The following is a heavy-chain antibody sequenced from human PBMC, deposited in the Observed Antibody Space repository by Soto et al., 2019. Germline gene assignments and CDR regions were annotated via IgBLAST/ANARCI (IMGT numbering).Heavy chain of an antibody. J-gene: IGHJ6*02. CDR1: GFTFNSYA. D-gene: IGHD2-8*01. Sequence: PGGSLRLSCAASGFTFNSYAMHWVRQAPGKGLEWVAVISYDGSNKYYADSVKGRFTISRDNSKNTLYLQMNSLRAEDTAVYYCAREKTYCTNGVCSYYYYYYGMDVWGQGTTVTVSS. V-gene: IGHV3-30-3*01. CDR3: AREKTYCTNGVCSYYYYYYGMDV. CDR2: ISYDGSNK.